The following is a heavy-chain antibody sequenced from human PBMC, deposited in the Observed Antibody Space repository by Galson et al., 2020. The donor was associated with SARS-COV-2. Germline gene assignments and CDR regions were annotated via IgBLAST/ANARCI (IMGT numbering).Heavy chain of an antibody. CDR3: ARSVRYSHDYCSGMDV. Sequence: SETPSLPCTVSGGSTSSGGYYRNCVRPPADTRLEWTGNIHISGSTSYNHSLNSRVTISLDTSKNQFSLKLRSVSAADTALYYCARSVRYSHDYCSGMDVWGQGTTVTVSS. V-gene: IGHV4-61*09. CDR2: IHISGST. J-gene: IGHJ6*02. D-gene: IGHD4-4*01. CDR1: GGSTSSGGYY.